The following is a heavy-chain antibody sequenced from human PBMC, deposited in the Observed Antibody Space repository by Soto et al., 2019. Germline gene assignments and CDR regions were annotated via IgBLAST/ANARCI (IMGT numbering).Heavy chain of an antibody. Sequence: GGSLRLSCAASGFTFSSFGMHWVRQAPGKGLEWVAVIWHDGKNKYYADFVKGRFTISRDNSKNTLYLQMNSLRAEDTAVYYCASRSPALDYWGQGTLVTVSS. V-gene: IGHV3-33*01. D-gene: IGHD2-2*01. CDR3: ASRSPALDY. CDR1: GFTFSSFG. J-gene: IGHJ4*02. CDR2: IWHDGKNK.